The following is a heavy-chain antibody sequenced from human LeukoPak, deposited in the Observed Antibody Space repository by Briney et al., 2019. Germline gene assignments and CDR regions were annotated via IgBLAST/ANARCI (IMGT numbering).Heavy chain of an antibody. CDR2: INWNSDNI. CDR3: ARASYYYDTTGLGAVDI. CDR1: GFTFNDHA. V-gene: IGHV3-9*01. J-gene: IGHJ3*02. D-gene: IGHD3-22*01. Sequence: PGRSLRLSCAASGFTFNDHAMYWVRQAPGKGLEWVSGINWNSDNIGYADSVKGRFTISRDDAKNPLFLQMNSLRAEDTALYYCARASYYYDTTGLGAVDIWGQGTMVTVSS.